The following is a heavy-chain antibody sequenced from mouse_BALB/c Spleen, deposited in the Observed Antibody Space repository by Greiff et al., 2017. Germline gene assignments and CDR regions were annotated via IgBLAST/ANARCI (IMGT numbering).Heavy chain of an antibody. CDR3: ARDSHFYSSSSLFAY. CDR1: GFTFSDYG. Sequence: EVQVVESGGGLVQPGGSRKLSCAASGFTFSDYGMAWVRQAPGKGPEWVAFISNLAYSIYYADTVTGRFTISRENAKNTLYLEMSSLRSEDTAMYYCARDSHFYSSSSLFAYWGQGTLVTVSA. V-gene: IGHV5-15*02. J-gene: IGHJ3*01. D-gene: IGHD1-1*01. CDR2: ISNLAYSI.